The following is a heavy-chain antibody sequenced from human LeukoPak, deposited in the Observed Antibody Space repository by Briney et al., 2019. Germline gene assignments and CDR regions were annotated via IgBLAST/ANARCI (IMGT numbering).Heavy chain of an antibody. CDR2: ISSSGSTI. D-gene: IGHD2-15*01. V-gene: IGHV3-48*04. Sequence: GGSLRLSCAASGFSFSSYSMNWIRQAPGKGLEWVSYISSSGSTIYYADSVKGRFTISRDNAKNSLYLQMNSLRAEDTAVYYCARENRIAVDYWGQGTLVTVSS. CDR3: ARENRIAVDY. J-gene: IGHJ4*02. CDR1: GFSFSSYS.